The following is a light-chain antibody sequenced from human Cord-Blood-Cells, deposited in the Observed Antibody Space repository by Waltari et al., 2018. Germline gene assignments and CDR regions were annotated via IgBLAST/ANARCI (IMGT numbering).Light chain of an antibody. V-gene: IGKV1-5*03. J-gene: IGKJ2*01. CDR3: QQYNSYSYT. CDR2: KAS. CDR1: QSISSW. Sequence: DIQMTQSPSTLSASVGDRVTITCRASQSISSWLAWYQQKPGKAPKLLIDKASSLESGVPSRCSGSGSGTEFTLTISSLQPDDFATYYCQQYNSYSYTFGQGTKLEIK.